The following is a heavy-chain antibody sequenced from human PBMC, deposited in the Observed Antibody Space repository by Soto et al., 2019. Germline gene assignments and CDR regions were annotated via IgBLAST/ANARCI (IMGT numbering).Heavy chain of an antibody. J-gene: IGHJ6*02. CDR2: ISYDGSNK. V-gene: IGHV3-30-3*01. CDR1: GFTFSSYA. D-gene: IGHD1-26*01. CDR3: ARDVGWWELPTYYYYYGMDV. Sequence: QVQLVESGGGVVQPGRSLRLSCAASGFTFSSYAMHWVRQAPGKGLEWVAVISYDGSNKYYADSVKGRFTISRDNSKNTLYLQMNSLRAEDTAVYYCARDVGWWELPTYYYYYGMDVWGQGTTVTVSS.